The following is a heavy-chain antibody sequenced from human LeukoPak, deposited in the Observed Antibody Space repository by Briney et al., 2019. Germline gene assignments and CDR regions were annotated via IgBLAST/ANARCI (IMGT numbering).Heavy chain of an antibody. Sequence: GSLRLSFAASGFSFSSHSMNWVRPAPGKGLEWISYISGNSGSTYYVDSVKGRFSISRDNAKNSVYLQMSSLRAEDTAVYYCACRAGGRFFDYWGQGTLVTVSS. J-gene: IGHJ4*02. D-gene: IGHD2-15*01. CDR3: ACRAGGRFFDY. CDR2: ISGNSGST. V-gene: IGHV3-48*04. CDR1: GFSFSSHS.